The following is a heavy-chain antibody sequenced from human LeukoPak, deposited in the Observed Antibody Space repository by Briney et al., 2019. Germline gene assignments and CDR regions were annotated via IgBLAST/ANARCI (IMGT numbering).Heavy chain of an antibody. CDR2: ISSSSSYI. D-gene: IGHD3-22*01. CDR1: GFIFSSYE. Sequence: GGSLRLSCAASGFIFSSYEMNWVRQAPGKGLEWVTSISSSSSYIYYADSVKGRFTISRDNAKNSLYLQMNSLRAEDTAVYYCARGVPPYYYDSSGYDAFDIWGQGTMVTVSS. J-gene: IGHJ3*02. CDR3: ARGVPPYYYDSSGYDAFDI. V-gene: IGHV3-21*01.